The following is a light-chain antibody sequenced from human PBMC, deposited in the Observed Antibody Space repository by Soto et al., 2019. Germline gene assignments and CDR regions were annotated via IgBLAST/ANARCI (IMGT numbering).Light chain of an antibody. CDR2: AAS. V-gene: IGKV3-20*01. CDR3: QQYGSPRWT. CDR1: QSVSSSY. Sequence: EIVLTQSPGTLSLSPGERTTLSCSASQSVSSSYLAWYQQKPGQAPRLLIYAASSRAPGIPDRFSGSGSGTDFTLTISRLEPEDFAVYYCQQYGSPRWTFGQVTKVEIK. J-gene: IGKJ1*01.